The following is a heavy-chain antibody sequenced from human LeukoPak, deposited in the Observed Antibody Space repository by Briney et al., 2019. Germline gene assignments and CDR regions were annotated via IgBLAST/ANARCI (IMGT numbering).Heavy chain of an antibody. J-gene: IGHJ5*02. CDR2: INHSGST. V-gene: IGHV4-34*01. Sequence: PSGTLSLTCTVSGGSISSYYWSWIRQPPGKGLEWIGEINHSGSTNYNPSLKSRVTISVDTSKNQFSLKLSSVTAADTAVYYCARAGVAAAGWFDPWGQGTLVTVSS. CDR1: GGSISSYY. D-gene: IGHD6-13*01. CDR3: ARAGVAAAGWFDP.